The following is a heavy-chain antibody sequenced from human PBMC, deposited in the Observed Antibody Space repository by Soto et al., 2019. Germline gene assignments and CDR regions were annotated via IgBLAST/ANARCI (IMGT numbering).Heavy chain of an antibody. Sequence: VGSLRLSCVASGFTFSNAWMNWVRQAPGKGLEWVGRIKSKTHGGASDYAAPVKGRFTISRDDSENTLYLQMNSLKTEDTAVYYCATLPYSSNFDLWGQGTLVTVSS. CDR3: ATLPYSSNFDL. D-gene: IGHD6-13*01. CDR2: IKSKTHGGAS. V-gene: IGHV3-15*01. CDR1: GFTFSNAW. J-gene: IGHJ4*02.